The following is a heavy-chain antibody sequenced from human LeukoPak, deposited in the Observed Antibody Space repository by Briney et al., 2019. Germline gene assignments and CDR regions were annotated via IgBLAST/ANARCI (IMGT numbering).Heavy chain of an antibody. J-gene: IGHJ4*02. Sequence: GGSLRLSCAASGFTFSSYAMSWVRQAPGKGLEWVSAISGSGGSTYYADSVKGRFTISRDNSKNTLYLQMNSLRAEDTAVCYCAKVKKYSYYYGSGTASPFDYWGQGTLVTVSS. D-gene: IGHD3-10*01. CDR3: AKVKKYSYYYGSGTASPFDY. CDR2: ISGSGGST. V-gene: IGHV3-23*01. CDR1: GFTFSSYA.